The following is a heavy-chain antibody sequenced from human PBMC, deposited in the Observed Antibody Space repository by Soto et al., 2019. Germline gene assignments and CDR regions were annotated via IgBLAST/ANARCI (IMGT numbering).Heavy chain of an antibody. CDR1: GYTFTSYA. CDR2: INASNGNT. D-gene: IGHD3-3*01. Sequence: ASVKVSCKASGYTFTSYAMHWVRQAPGQRLQWMGWINASNGNTKYSQKFQGRVTITRDTSASTAYMELSSLRSEDTAVYYCARETVFGVTDYWGQGTLVTVSS. V-gene: IGHV1-3*01. J-gene: IGHJ4*02. CDR3: ARETVFGVTDY.